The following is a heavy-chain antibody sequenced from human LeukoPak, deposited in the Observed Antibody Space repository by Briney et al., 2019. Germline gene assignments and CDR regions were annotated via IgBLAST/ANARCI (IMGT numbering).Heavy chain of an antibody. CDR2: ISSDGTKT. CDR1: GSSFSTYW. D-gene: IGHD3-3*01. Sequence: GSLRLSCAASGSSFSTYWMHWVRQAPGKGLLWISYISSDGTKTAYADSVKGRFTISRDNANNTLYLQMNSLRAEDTAVYYCAKDYDFWSGYFDYWGQGTLVTVSS. V-gene: IGHV3-74*01. CDR3: AKDYDFWSGYFDY. J-gene: IGHJ4*02.